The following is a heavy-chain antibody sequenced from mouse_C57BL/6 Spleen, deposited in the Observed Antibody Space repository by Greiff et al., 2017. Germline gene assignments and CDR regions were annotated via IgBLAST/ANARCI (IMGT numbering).Heavy chain of an antibody. D-gene: IGHD2-4*01. CDR1: GFTFSDYG. CDR3: AKGRIKRHYYAMDY. V-gene: IGHV5-17*01. Sequence: EVKLVESGGGLVKPGGSLKLSCAASGFTFSDYGMHWVRQAPEKGLEWVAYISSGSSTIYYADTVKGRFTISRDNAKNTLFLQMTSLRSEDTAMYYCAKGRIKRHYYAMDYGGQGTSVTAAS. CDR2: ISSGSSTI. J-gene: IGHJ4*01.